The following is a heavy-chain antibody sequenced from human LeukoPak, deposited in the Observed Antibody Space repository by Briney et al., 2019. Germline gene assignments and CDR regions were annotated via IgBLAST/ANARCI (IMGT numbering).Heavy chain of an antibody. Sequence: ASVKVSCKASGYTFTGYYMHWVRQAPGQGPEWMGRINPNSGGTNYAQKFQGRVTITRDTSISTAYMELSRLRSDDTAVYYCARDDYDSSGYYDYWGQGTLVTVSS. V-gene: IGHV1-2*06. CDR2: INPNSGGT. CDR1: GYTFTGYY. J-gene: IGHJ4*02. D-gene: IGHD3-22*01. CDR3: ARDDYDSSGYYDY.